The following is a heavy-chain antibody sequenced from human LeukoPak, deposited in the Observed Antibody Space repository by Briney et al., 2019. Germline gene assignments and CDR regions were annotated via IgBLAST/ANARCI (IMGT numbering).Heavy chain of an antibody. CDR3: ARDGEEMATMGRAFDI. Sequence: ASVKVSCKASGYTFTSYYMHWVRQAPGQGLEWMGGIIPIFGTANYAQKFQGRVTITADESTSTAYMELSSLRSEDTAVYYCARDGEEMATMGRAFDIWGQGTMVTVSS. CDR2: IIPIFGTA. CDR1: GYTFTSYY. V-gene: IGHV1-69*13. J-gene: IGHJ3*02. D-gene: IGHD5-24*01.